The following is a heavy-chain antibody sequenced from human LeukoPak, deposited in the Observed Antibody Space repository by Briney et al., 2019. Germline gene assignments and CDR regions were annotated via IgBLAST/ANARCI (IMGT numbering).Heavy chain of an antibody. J-gene: IGHJ4*02. CDR3: ARVRDYFDSSDYSDY. CDR1: GYTFTSYY. D-gene: IGHD3-22*01. CDR2: ISGYNGKT. Sequence: ASVTVSFTASGYTFTSYYITWVRQAPGQGLEWMGWISGYNGKTKYVQKLQGRVTMTIDTSSTTAYMELRSLTSDDTAVYYCARVRDYFDSSDYSDYWGQGTLVTVSS. V-gene: IGHV1-18*04.